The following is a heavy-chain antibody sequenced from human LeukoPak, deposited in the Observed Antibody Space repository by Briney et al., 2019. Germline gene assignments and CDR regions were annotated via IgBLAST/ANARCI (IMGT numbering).Heavy chain of an antibody. CDR3: ARHAILRAIAAADTGFVDY. CDR1: GGSISSSHYY. D-gene: IGHD6-13*01. CDR2: MYYGGSS. Sequence: SETLSLTSTVSGGSISSSHYYWGWIRQPPGKGLEWAGSMYYGGSSYYNPSLKSPVTISVDTSKNQFSLKLNSVTAADTAVYYCARHAILRAIAAADTGFVDYWGQGTLVTVSS. J-gene: IGHJ4*02. V-gene: IGHV4-39*01.